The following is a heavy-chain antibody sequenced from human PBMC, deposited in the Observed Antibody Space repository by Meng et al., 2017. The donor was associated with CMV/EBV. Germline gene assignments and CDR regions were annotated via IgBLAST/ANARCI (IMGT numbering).Heavy chain of an antibody. Sequence: SGDTFTSYDIKWVRQATGQGLEWMGWMNPNSGNTGYAQKFQGRVTMTRNTSISTAYMELSSLRSEDTAVYYCARGVIVGATGWFDPWGQGTLVTVSS. CDR2: MNPNSGNT. CDR1: GDTFTSYD. CDR3: ARGVIVGATGWFDP. D-gene: IGHD1-26*01. J-gene: IGHJ5*02. V-gene: IGHV1-8*01.